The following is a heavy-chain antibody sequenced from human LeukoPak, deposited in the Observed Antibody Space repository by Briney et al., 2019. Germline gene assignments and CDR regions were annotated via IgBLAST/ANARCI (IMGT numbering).Heavy chain of an antibody. CDR1: GFTFSSYS. CDR2: ISSSSSYI. CDR3: ASRAAARIN. D-gene: IGHD6-13*01. V-gene: IGHV3-21*01. Sequence: GGSLRLSCAASGFTFSSYSMNWVRQAPGKGLEWVSSISSSSSYIYYADSVKGRFTISRDNAKNSLYLRMNSLRAEDTAVYYCASRAAARINWGQGTLVTVSS. J-gene: IGHJ4*02.